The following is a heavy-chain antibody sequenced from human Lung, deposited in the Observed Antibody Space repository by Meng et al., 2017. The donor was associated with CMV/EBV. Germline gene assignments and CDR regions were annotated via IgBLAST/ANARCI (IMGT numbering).Heavy chain of an antibody. V-gene: IGHV1-2*02. J-gene: IGHJ6*02. CDR1: GYTFTGYY. CDR3: ARVFGVVVPLEGCMDV. Sequence: SVXVSXXASGYTFTGYYMHWVRQAPGQGLEWMGWINPNSGGTNYAQKFQGRVTMTRDTSFSTAYMGLSRLRSDDTAVYYCARVFGVVVPLEGCMDVWGQGPTAPFPS. CDR2: INPNSGGT. D-gene: IGHD2-2*01.